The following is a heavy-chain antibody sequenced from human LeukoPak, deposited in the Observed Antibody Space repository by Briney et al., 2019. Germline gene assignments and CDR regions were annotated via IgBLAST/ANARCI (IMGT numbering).Heavy chain of an antibody. J-gene: IGHJ4*02. CDR3: ARVGDYSNPYFDY. CDR1: GYTFTGYY. D-gene: IGHD4-11*01. CDR2: INPNSGGT. V-gene: IGHV1-2*02. Sequence: ASVKVSCKASGYTFTGYYMHWVRRAPGQGLEWMGWINPNSGGTNYAQKFQGRVTMTRDTSISTAYMELSRLRSDDTAVYYCARVGDYSNPYFDYWGQGTLVTVSS.